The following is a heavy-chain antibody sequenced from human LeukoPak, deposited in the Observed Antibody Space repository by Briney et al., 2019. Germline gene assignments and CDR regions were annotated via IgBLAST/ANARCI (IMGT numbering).Heavy chain of an antibody. CDR1: GFTFSSYG. Sequence: PGGSLRLSCAASGFTFSSYGMSWVRQAPGKGLEWVSAISGSGGSTYYADSVKGRFTISRDNSKNTLYLQMNSLRAEDTAVYYCAKAYGYSSSWYYFDYWGQGTLVTVSS. CDR3: AKAYGYSSSWYYFDY. D-gene: IGHD6-13*01. CDR2: ISGSGGST. V-gene: IGHV3-23*01. J-gene: IGHJ4*02.